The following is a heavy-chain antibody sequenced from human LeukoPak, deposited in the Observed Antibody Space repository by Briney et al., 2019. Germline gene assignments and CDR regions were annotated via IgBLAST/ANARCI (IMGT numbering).Heavy chain of an antibody. V-gene: IGHV3-33*01. CDR1: GFTFSSYV. CDR2: IWYDGSNK. Sequence: GGSLRLSCAASGFTFSSYVMHWVRQAPGKGLEWVAVIWYDGSNKYYADSVKGRFTISRDNSKNTLYLQMNSLRAEDAAMYYCARGGDSSGYYQNFDYWGQGTLVTVSS. D-gene: IGHD3-22*01. J-gene: IGHJ4*02. CDR3: ARGGDSSGYYQNFDY.